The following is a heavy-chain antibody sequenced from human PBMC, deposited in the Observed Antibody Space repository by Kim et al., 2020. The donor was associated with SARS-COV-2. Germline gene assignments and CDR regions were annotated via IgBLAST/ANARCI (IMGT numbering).Heavy chain of an antibody. CDR2: IKDSGST. Sequence: SETLSLTCAVYGGSFSGYSWTWIRQPPGKGLEWIGEIKDSGSTNSDPSLQSRVSISIDTSKNQFSLRLTSVTAADTAVYYCTRGRAGVVPSPVLGLGPYYEYYIMDVWGRGTTVTVSS. J-gene: IGHJ6*02. V-gene: IGHV4-34*01. CDR3: TRGRAGVVPSPVLGLGPYYEYYIMDV. D-gene: IGHD2-15*01. CDR1: GGSFSGYS.